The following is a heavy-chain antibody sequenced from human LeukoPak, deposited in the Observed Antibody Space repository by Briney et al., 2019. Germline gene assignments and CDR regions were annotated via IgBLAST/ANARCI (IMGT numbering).Heavy chain of an antibody. V-gene: IGHV4-59*01. D-gene: IGHD3-10*01. Sequence: SETLSLTCAVYGGSFSGYYWSWIRQPPGKGLEWIGYIYYSGSTNYNPSLKSRVTISVDTSKNQFSLKLSSVTAADTAVYYCARDKGYYYGSGRTDAFDIWGQGTMVTVSS. J-gene: IGHJ3*02. CDR3: ARDKGYYYGSGRTDAFDI. CDR2: IYYSGST. CDR1: GGSFSGYY.